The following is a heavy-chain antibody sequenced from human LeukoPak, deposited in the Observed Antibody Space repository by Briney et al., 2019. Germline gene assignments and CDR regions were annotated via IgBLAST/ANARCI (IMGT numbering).Heavy chain of an antibody. J-gene: IGHJ4*02. V-gene: IGHV3-15*01. Sequence: PGGSLRLSCAASGFTFSNAWMSWVRQAPGKGPEWVGRIKRKTDGGTTDYAAPVKGRFTISRDDSKNPLYLQMNSLKTEDTAVYYCTSQTTDFWSGYYTGRGVDYWGQGTLVTVSS. CDR1: GFTFSNAW. CDR3: TSQTTDFWSGYYTGRGVDY. CDR2: IKRKTDGGTT. D-gene: IGHD3-3*01.